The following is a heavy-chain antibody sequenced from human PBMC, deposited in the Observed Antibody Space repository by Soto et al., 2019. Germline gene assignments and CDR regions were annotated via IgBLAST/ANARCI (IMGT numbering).Heavy chain of an antibody. J-gene: IGHJ6*02. CDR2: IIPIFGTA. Sequence: SVKVSCKASGYTFTSYYMHWVRQAPGQGLEWMGGIIPIFGTANYAQKFQGRVTITADESTSTAYMELSSLRSEDTAVYYCAKSIAAATLPYYYYGMDVWGQGTTVTVSS. D-gene: IGHD6-13*01. CDR1: GYTFTSYY. V-gene: IGHV1-69*13. CDR3: AKSIAAATLPYYYYGMDV.